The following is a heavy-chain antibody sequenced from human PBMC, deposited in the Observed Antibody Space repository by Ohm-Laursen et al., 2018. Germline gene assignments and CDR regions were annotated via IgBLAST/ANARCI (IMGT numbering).Heavy chain of an antibody. V-gene: IGHV3-15*01. J-gene: IGHJ4*02. CDR3: ATVQYDSSAYFLS. D-gene: IGHD3-22*01. CDR2: IKRQADGGTV. CDR1: GFTFNNAW. Sequence: SLRLSCSASGFTFNNAWVSWVRQAPGKGLEWVGRIKRQADGGTVHYAVPVKGRFTISRDDSKNSLYLQMNSLKTEDTAVYYCATVQYDSSAYFLSWGQGTLVTVSS.